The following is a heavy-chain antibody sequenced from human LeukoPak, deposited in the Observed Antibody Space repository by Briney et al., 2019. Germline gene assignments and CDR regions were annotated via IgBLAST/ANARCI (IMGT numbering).Heavy chain of an antibody. D-gene: IGHD3-22*01. CDR1: GGSISSGDYY. V-gene: IGHV4-30-4*08. CDR2: IYYSGST. Sequence: SETLSLTCTVSGGSISSGDYYWSWIRQPPGRGLEWIGHIYYSGSTYYNPSLKSRVTISVDTSKNQFSLKLSSVTAADTAVYYCARTHGYYYDSSGHNDYWGQGTLVTVSS. CDR3: ARTHGYYYDSSGHNDY. J-gene: IGHJ4*02.